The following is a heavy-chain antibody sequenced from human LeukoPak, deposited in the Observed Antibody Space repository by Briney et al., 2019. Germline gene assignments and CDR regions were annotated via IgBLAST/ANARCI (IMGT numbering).Heavy chain of an antibody. J-gene: IGHJ3*02. Sequence: GGSLRLSCAASGFTFSSYAMSWVRQAPGKGLEWVPAISGSGGSTYYADSVKGRFTISRDNSKNTLYLQMNSLRAEDTAVYYCAKSDVVVPAARRVWGAFDIWGQGTMVTVSS. D-gene: IGHD2-2*01. CDR1: GFTFSSYA. V-gene: IGHV3-23*01. CDR3: AKSDVVVPAARRVWGAFDI. CDR2: ISGSGGST.